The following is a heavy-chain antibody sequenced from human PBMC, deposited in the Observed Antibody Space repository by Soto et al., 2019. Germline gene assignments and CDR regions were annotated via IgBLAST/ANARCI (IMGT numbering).Heavy chain of an antibody. CDR1: GGSFIDYS. V-gene: IGHV4-34*01. Sequence: SETLSLSCAVYGGSFIDYSWGWIRQSPGTGLEWIGEINHSGSANYNPSPKSRVTISVDTSKNQFSLKLSSVTAADTAVYYCAIDYPFGGVIVRGGFAYWGQGTLVTVSS. D-gene: IGHD3-16*02. CDR2: INHSGSA. CDR3: AIDYPFGGVIVRGGFAY. J-gene: IGHJ4*02.